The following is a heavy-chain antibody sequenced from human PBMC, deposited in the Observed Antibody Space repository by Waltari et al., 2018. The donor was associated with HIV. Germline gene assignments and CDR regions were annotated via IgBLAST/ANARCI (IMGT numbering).Heavy chain of an antibody. CDR2: IYYSGST. J-gene: IGHJ4*02. V-gene: IGHV4-39*01. CDR1: GGSISSSSYY. D-gene: IGHD3-10*01. CDR3: ARQGIITMVQRYKPGGFDY. Sequence: QLQLQESGPGLVKPSETLSLTCTVSGGSISSSSYYWGWIRQPPGKGLEWIGSIYYSGSTYYNPSLKSRVTISVDTSKNQFSLKLSSVTAADTAVYYCARQGIITMVQRYKPGGFDYWGQGTLVTVSS.